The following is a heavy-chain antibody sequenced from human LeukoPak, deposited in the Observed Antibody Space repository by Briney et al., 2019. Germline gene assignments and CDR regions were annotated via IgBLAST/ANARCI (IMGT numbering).Heavy chain of an antibody. CDR1: GFTFSSYA. D-gene: IGHD6-19*01. V-gene: IGHV3-23*01. CDR2: ISGGSGSST. Sequence: GGSLRLSRAASGFTFSSYAMSWVRQAPGKGLEWVSAISGGSGSSTYYADAVKGRFSISRDNSRTTLSVQMNSLRAEDTAVYYCAKGSSSGWPYFFDYWGQGTLVTVSS. J-gene: IGHJ4*02. CDR3: AKGSSSGWPYFFDY.